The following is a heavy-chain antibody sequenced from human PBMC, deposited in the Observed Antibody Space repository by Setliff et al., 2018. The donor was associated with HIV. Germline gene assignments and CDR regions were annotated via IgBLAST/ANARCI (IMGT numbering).Heavy chain of an antibody. Sequence: SETLSLTCTVSGGSISSSRYYWGWIRQPPGKGLEWIGSIYCSGSTYYNPSLKSRVTISVDTSKNQFSLKLSSVTAADTAIYYCARGTPDHEVWYFDLWGRGTLVTVSS. J-gene: IGHJ2*01. CDR2: IYCSGST. V-gene: IGHV4-39*07. CDR3: ARGTPDHEVWYFDL. CDR1: GGSISSSRYY.